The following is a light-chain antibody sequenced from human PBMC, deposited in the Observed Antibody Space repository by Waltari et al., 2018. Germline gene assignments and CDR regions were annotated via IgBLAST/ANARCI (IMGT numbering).Light chain of an antibody. J-gene: IGLJ3*02. Sequence: QSVLTQPPSVSGAPGQRVTISCTGSSSNIGAGFAVHWYLQLPVTAPKLLIYGNNNRPSGVPYRFSGSKSGTSASLAITGLQAEDEADYYCQSYGSDWVCGGGTKLTVL. CDR2: GNN. CDR1: SSNIGAGFA. CDR3: QSYGSDWV. V-gene: IGLV1-40*01.